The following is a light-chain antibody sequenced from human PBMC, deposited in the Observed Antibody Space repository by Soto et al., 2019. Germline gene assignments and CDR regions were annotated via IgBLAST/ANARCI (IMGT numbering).Light chain of an antibody. CDR1: SSNIGAGYD. J-gene: IGLJ2*01. V-gene: IGLV1-40*01. Sequence: QSVLTQPPSVSGAPGQRVTISCTGSSSNIGAGYDVHWYQQLPGTAPKLLIYGNSNRPSGVPDRFSGSKSGTSASLAITGLQSGCGGHYYRQSHHTSLRGHVVFGGGT. CDR2: GNS. CDR3: QSHHTSLRGHVV.